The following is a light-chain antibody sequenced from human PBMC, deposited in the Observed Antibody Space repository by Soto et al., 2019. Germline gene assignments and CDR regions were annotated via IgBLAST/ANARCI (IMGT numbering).Light chain of an antibody. CDR1: QSVSSN. Sequence: EIVMTQSPATLSVSPGERATLSCRASQSVSSNLAWYQQKPGQAPRLLIYGASTRATGFPVRFSGSGSGTEFTLTISSLQSEDFAVYYCQQYNNWPPGVTFGGGTKVEIK. CDR2: GAS. CDR3: QQYNNWPPGVT. J-gene: IGKJ4*01. V-gene: IGKV3-15*01.